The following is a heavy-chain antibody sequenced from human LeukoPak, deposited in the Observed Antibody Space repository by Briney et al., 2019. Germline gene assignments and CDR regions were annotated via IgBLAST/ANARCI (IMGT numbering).Heavy chain of an antibody. CDR2: IYHSGST. D-gene: IGHD4-11*01. CDR1: GGSISSGGYS. J-gene: IGHJ4*02. Sequence: PSETLSLTRAVSGGSISSGGYSWSWIRQPPGKGLEWIGYIYHSGSTYYNPSLKSRVTISVDRSKNQFSLKLSSVTAADTAVYYCARRGSNYERYYFDYWGQGTLVTVSS. CDR3: ARRGSNYERYYFDY. V-gene: IGHV4-30-2*01.